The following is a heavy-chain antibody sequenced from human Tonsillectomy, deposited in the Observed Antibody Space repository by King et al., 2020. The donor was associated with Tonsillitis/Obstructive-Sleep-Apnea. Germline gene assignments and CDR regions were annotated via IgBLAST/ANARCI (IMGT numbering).Heavy chain of an antibody. CDR1: GFTFSSYA. CDR2: ISSNGGST. Sequence: VQLVESGGGLVQPGGSLRLSCSASGFTFSSYAMHWVRQAPGKGLEYVSAISSNGGSTYYADSVKGRFTFSRDNSKNTLYLQMTSLRTEDTAVYYCVKGLPNWDRWYFDLWGRGTLVTVSS. D-gene: IGHD1/OR15-1a*01. V-gene: IGHV3-64D*08. J-gene: IGHJ2*01. CDR3: VKGLPNWDRWYFDL.